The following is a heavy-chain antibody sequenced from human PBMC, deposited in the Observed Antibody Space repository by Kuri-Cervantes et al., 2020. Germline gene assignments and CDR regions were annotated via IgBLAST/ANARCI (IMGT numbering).Heavy chain of an antibody. V-gene: IGHV3-9*01. D-gene: IGHD3-22*01. Sequence: SLKISCAASGFTFDDYAMHWVRQAPGKGLEWASGISWNSGSIGYADSVKGRFTISRDNAKNSLYLQMNSLRAEDTAVYYCARDGEGNWYYYDSSGYRGYWGQGTLVTVSS. CDR1: GFTFDDYA. CDR2: ISWNSGSI. CDR3: ARDGEGNWYYYDSSGYRGY. J-gene: IGHJ4*02.